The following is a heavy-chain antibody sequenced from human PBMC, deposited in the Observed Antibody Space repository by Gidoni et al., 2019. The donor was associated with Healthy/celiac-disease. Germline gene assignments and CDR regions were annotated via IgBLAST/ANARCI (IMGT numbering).Heavy chain of an antibody. CDR2: IYYSGST. Sequence: QVQLQESVPGLVKPSQTLSLTCTASGGSISSGDHYWSWLRQPPGKGLEWIGYIYYSGSTYYNPSLKSRVTISVDTSKNQFSLKLSSVTAADTAVYYCARAHRFCGGDCYPNWFDPWGQGTLVTVSS. D-gene: IGHD2-21*02. CDR1: GGSISSGDHY. V-gene: IGHV4-30-4*01. J-gene: IGHJ5*02. CDR3: ARAHRFCGGDCYPNWFDP.